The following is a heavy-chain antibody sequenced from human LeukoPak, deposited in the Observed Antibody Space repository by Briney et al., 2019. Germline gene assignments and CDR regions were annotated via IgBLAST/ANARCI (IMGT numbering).Heavy chain of an antibody. Sequence: ASVKVSCKVSGYTLTELSMHWVRQAPGKGLEWMGGFDPEDGETIYAQKFQGRVTMTEDTSTDTAYMELSSLRSEDTAVYYCARTDYGDYGRPFDYWGQGTLVTASS. CDR2: FDPEDGET. V-gene: IGHV1-24*01. CDR1: GYTLTELS. J-gene: IGHJ4*02. D-gene: IGHD4-17*01. CDR3: ARTDYGDYGRPFDY.